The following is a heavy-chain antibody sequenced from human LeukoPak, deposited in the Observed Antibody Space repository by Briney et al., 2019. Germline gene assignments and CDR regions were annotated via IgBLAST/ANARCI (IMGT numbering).Heavy chain of an antibody. J-gene: IGHJ4*02. Sequence: SETLSLTCTVSGGSISSYYWSWLRQPPGKGLEWIGYIYYSGSTNYNPSLKSRVTISVDTSKNQFSLKLSSVTAADTAVYYCARAVAGTREFDYWGQGTLVTVSS. CDR1: GGSISSYY. D-gene: IGHD6-19*01. V-gene: IGHV4-59*01. CDR3: ARAVAGTREFDY. CDR2: IYYSGST.